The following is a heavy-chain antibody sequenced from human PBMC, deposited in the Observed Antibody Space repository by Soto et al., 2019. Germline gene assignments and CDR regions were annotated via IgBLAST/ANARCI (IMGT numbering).Heavy chain of an antibody. Sequence: QLQLQESGSGLLEPSQTLTLSYDVSGGSISSGGYSWSRIRQPPGKGLEWIGYIYHSGSTYYIPTLKSRVTISVDRSKNQFSLKLSSVTAADTAVYYCARVPDRWGQGTLVTVSS. CDR2: IYHSGST. D-gene: IGHD2-2*01. CDR3: ARVPDR. V-gene: IGHV4-30-2*01. CDR1: GGSISSGGYS. J-gene: IGHJ5*02.